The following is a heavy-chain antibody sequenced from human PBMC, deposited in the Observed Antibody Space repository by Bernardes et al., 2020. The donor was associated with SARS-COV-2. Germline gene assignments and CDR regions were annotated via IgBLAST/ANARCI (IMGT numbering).Heavy chain of an antibody. CDR1: GFTFTSSA. Sequence: AQVSCKASGFTFTSSAVQWVRQARGQRLEWIGWIVVGSGTTTYAQKFQERVTITRDMSTSTAYMELSSLRSEDTAVYYCAADLRVLRYFDWLYYFDYWGQGTLVTVSS. CDR2: IVVGSGTT. D-gene: IGHD3-9*01. V-gene: IGHV1-58*01. CDR3: AADLRVLRYFDWLYYFDY. J-gene: IGHJ4*02.